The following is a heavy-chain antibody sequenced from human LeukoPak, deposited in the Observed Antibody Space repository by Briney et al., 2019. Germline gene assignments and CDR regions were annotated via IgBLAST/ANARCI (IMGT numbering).Heavy chain of an antibody. Sequence: ASVKVSRKASGYTFTGYYMHWVRQAPGQGLEWMGWINPNSGRTNYAQKFQGRVTMTRDTSISTAYMELSRLRSDDTAVYYCARSGDRYSSGWWLQHWGQGTLVTVPS. D-gene: IGHD6-19*01. V-gene: IGHV1-2*02. CDR3: ARSGDRYSSGWWLQH. CDR1: GYTFTGYY. CDR2: INPNSGRT. J-gene: IGHJ1*01.